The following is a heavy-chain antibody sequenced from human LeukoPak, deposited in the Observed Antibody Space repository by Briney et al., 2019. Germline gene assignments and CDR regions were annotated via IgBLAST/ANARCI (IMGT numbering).Heavy chain of an antibody. CDR1: GFTFSSYW. CDR2: INSDGSST. D-gene: IGHD6-19*01. V-gene: IGHV3-74*01. J-gene: IGHJ4*02. Sequence: GGSLRLSCAASGFTFSSYWMHWVRQAPGKGLVWVLRINSDGSSTSYADSVKGRFTISRDNAKNTLYLQMNSLRAEDTAVYYCARAPYSSGSDYWGQGTLVTVSS. CDR3: ARAPYSSGSDY.